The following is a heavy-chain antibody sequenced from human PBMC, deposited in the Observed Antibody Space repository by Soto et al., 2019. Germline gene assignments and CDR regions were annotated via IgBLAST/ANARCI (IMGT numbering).Heavy chain of an antibody. CDR1: GGSISSGGYY. Sequence: QVQLQESGPGLVKPSQTLSLTCTVSGGSISSGGYYWSWIRQHPGKGLEWIGYIYYSGSTYYNPSLTSRVTISVDTSKNQFSLKLSSVTAAATAVYYCARVGDDYSNYNYYYYYMDVWGKGTTVTVSS. CDR2: IYYSGST. CDR3: ARVGDDYSNYNYYYYYMDV. V-gene: IGHV4-31*03. D-gene: IGHD4-4*01. J-gene: IGHJ6*03.